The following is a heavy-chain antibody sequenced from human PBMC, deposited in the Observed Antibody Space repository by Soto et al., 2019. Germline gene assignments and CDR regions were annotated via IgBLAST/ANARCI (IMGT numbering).Heavy chain of an antibody. CDR2: IKEDGSQK. V-gene: IGHV3-7*01. J-gene: IGHJ4*02. CDR3: GRSISGWARFDF. D-gene: IGHD6-19*01. Sequence: GGSLRLSCIESGITFNRYGMIWVRQAPGKGLEYVADIKEDGSQKNYVDSVKGRFTISRDNAKNSLSLQMNGLRVEDTAMYYCGRSISGWARFDFWGQGILVTVSS. CDR1: GITFNRYG.